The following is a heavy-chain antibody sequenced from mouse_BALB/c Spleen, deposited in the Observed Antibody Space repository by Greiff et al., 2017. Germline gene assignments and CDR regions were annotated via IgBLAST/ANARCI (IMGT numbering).Heavy chain of an antibody. CDR3: ARVKYCLITTVVAEYFDY. Sequence: VKLMESGPGLVAPSQSLSITCTVSGFSLSSFGVHWVRQPPGKGLEWLGEIWAGGSTIYNSALMSRLSISKDNSKSQVFLKMNSLQTDDTAMYYCARVKYCLITTVVAEYFDYWGQGTTLTVSS. J-gene: IGHJ2*01. D-gene: IGHD1-1*01. V-gene: IGHV2-9*02. CDR1: GFSLSSFG. CDR2: IWAGGST.